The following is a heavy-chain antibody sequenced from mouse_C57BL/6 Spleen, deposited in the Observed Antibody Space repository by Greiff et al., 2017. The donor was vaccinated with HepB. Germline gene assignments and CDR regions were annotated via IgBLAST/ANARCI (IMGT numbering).Heavy chain of an antibody. D-gene: IGHD3-3*01. CDR1: GFTFSSYG. V-gene: IGHV5-6*02. CDR3: ARQGDAGAWFAY. J-gene: IGHJ3*01. Sequence: DVMLVESGGDLVKPGGSLKLSCAASGFTFSSYGMSWVRQTPDKRLEWVATISSGGSYTYYPDSVKGRFTISRDNAKNTLYLQMSSLKSEDTAMYYCARQGDAGAWFAYWGQGTLVTVSA. CDR2: ISSGGSYT.